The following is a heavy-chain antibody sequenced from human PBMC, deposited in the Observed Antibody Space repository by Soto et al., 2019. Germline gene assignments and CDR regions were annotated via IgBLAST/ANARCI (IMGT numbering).Heavy chain of an antibody. D-gene: IGHD2-2*01. CDR2: ISYHGRDE. Sequence: LRLSCAASGFTFTSYAMHWVRQAPGKGLEWVAAISYHGRDEYYADSVKGRFSISRDNSKNTLNLQMNSLRAEDTAVYYCARGRFSTTLYAGFDPWGQGTLVTVSS. CDR3: ARGRFSTTLYAGFDP. V-gene: IGHV3-30*04. J-gene: IGHJ5*02. CDR1: GFTFTSYA.